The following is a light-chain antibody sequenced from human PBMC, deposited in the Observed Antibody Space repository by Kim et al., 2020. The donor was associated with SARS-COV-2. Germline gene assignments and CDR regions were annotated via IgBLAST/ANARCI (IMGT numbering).Light chain of an antibody. CDR1: NIGIKN. Sequence: SYELTQPLSVSVALGQTAKISCGGNNIGIKNVHWYQQKAGQAPVVVIYRDINRPSGIPERFSGSNSGNTATLTISRAQAGDEADYYCQVWDSSTAHVVF. V-gene: IGLV3-9*01. J-gene: IGLJ2*01. CDR2: RDI. CDR3: QVWDSSTAHVV.